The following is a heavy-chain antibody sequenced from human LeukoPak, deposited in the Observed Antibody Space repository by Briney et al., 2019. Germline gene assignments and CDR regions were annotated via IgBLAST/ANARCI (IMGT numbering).Heavy chain of an antibody. J-gene: IGHJ4*02. CDR1: GFTFSSYD. V-gene: IGHV3-23*01. CDR3: AKEGWGSYRHAIDY. Sequence: PGGSLTLSCAASGFTFSSYDMSWVRQPPGKGVEWVSAISGSGGSTYYADSVKGRFTISRDNSKNTLYLQMNSLRAEDTAVYYCAKEGWGSYRHAIDYWGQGTLVTVSS. CDR2: ISGSGGST. D-gene: IGHD3-16*02.